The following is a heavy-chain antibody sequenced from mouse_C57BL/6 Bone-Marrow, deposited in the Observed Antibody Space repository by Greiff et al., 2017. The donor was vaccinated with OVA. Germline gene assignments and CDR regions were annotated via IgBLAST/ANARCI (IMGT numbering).Heavy chain of an antibody. CDR1: GYTFTDYY. Sequence: EVKLQESGPVLVKPGASVKMSCKASGYTFTDYYMNWVKQSHGKSLEWIGVINPYNGGTSYNQKFKGKATLTVDKSSSTAYMELNSLTSEDSAVYYCARWGGRYFDVWGTGTTVTVSS. V-gene: IGHV1-19*01. CDR2: INPYNGGT. CDR3: ARWGGRYFDV. J-gene: IGHJ1*03.